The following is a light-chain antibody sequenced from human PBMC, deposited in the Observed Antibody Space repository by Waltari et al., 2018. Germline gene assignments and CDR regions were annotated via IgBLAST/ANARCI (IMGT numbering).Light chain of an antibody. CDR1: QNIDTW. J-gene: IGKJ3*01. Sequence: DIHLTQSPSTLSASVGDRVTITCRASQNIDTWLAWYQQKPGKAPKLRIYKASYLQSGVPSRFSGRGSGTEVTLTIDSLQPDDFATYHCQQYNSYSCGFGPGTTVDLK. CDR2: KAS. CDR3: QQYNSYSCG. V-gene: IGKV1-5*03.